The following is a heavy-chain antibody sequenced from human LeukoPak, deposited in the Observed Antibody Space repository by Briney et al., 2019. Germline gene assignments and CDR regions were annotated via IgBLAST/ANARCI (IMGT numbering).Heavy chain of an antibody. V-gene: IGHV3-66*01. CDR2: IYSDGTT. CDR3: ARETTAPYRHFDY. D-gene: IGHD4-17*01. CDR1: GFTFSSYA. J-gene: IGHJ4*02. Sequence: GGSLRLSCAASGFTFSSYAMNWVRQAPGKGLEWVSVIYSDGTTYYADSVEGRFTISRDNSKNTLYLQMNNLRAEDTAVYYCARETTAPYRHFDYWGQGTLVTVSS.